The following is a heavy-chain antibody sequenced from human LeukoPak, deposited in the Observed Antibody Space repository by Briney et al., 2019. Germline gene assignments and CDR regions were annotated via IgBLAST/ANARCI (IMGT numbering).Heavy chain of an antibody. J-gene: IGHJ3*02. CDR1: GHTFTSYA. CDR3: ARFGLGKHIEVAGIPFDI. D-gene: IGHD6-19*01. CDR2: ISAYNGNT. V-gene: IGHV1-18*01. Sequence: ASVKVSCKASGHTFTSYAISWVRQAPGQGLEWMGWISAYNGNTNYAQKLQGRVTMTTDTSTSTAYMELRSLRSDDTAVYYCARFGLGKHIEVAGIPFDIWGQGTMVTASS.